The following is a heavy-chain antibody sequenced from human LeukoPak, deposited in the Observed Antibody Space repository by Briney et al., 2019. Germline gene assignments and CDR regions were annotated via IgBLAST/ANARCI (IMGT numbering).Heavy chain of an antibody. Sequence: NPSETLSLTCTVSGDSISSSSYSWGWIRQPPGKGLEWIGNIYYTGSTYYNPSLKSRVTISVDTSKSQFSLKLSSVTAADTAVYYCARIATNYDSSGSQALDIWGQGTMVTVSS. D-gene: IGHD3-22*01. CDR2: IYYTGST. CDR1: GDSISSSSYS. J-gene: IGHJ3*02. V-gene: IGHV4-39*01. CDR3: ARIATNYDSSGSQALDI.